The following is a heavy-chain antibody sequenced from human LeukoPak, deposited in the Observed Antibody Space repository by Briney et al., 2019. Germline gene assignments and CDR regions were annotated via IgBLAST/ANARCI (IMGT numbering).Heavy chain of an antibody. CDR2: IYYSGST. J-gene: IGHJ2*01. V-gene: IGHV4-39*07. CDR1: GGSISSSSYY. Sequence: SETLSLTCTVSGGSISSSSYYWGWIRQPPGKGLEWIGSIYYSGSTYYNPSLKSRVTISVDTSKNQFSLKLSSVTAADTAVYYCARFDSSGYYRPRYFDLWGRGTLVTVSS. CDR3: ARFDSSGYYRPRYFDL. D-gene: IGHD3-22*01.